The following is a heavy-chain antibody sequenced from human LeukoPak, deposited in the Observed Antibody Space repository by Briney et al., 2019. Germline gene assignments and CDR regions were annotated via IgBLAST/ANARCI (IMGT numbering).Heavy chain of an antibody. CDR1: AYSISSGYY. CDR2: IYHSGST. J-gene: IGHJ6*03. CDR3: AKCILTGYYKGYMDV. Sequence: SETLSLSCTVSAYSISSGYYWGWIRQPPGKGLEWIGSIYHSGSTYYNPSLKSRVTKSVDTSKNQFSLKLSSVNAADTAVYYCAKCILTGYYKGYMDVWGKGTTVTISS. D-gene: IGHD3-9*01. V-gene: IGHV4-38-2*02.